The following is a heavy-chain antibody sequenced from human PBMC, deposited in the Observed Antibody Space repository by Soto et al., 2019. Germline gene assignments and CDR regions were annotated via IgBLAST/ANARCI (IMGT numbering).Heavy chain of an antibody. Sequence: QVQLQEPGPRLVSPSETLSLTCTVSGASVTSGDFYWSWIRQPPGKGLEWIGYVYYNESAYYNPSLKSRTSISVETSKNHFTLELSSVTAADTAVYYCAALLAGGWGQGSLVTVSS. CDR3: AALLAGG. CDR2: VYYNESA. D-gene: IGHD3-10*01. CDR1: GASVTSGDFY. J-gene: IGHJ4*02. V-gene: IGHV4-30-4*01.